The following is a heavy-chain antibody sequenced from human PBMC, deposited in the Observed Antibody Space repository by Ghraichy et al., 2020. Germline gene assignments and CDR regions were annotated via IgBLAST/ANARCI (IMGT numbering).Heavy chain of an antibody. D-gene: IGHD6-19*01. Sequence: GGSLRLSCAASGFTFSNAWMSWVRQAPGKGLEWVGRIKSKTDGGTTDYAAPVKGRFTISRDDSKNTLYLQMNSLKIEDTAMYYCTTEVRIAVAKVSDYWGQGTLVTVSS. CDR2: IKSKTDGGTT. V-gene: IGHV3-15*01. CDR3: TTEVRIAVAKVSDY. J-gene: IGHJ4*02. CDR1: GFTFSNAW.